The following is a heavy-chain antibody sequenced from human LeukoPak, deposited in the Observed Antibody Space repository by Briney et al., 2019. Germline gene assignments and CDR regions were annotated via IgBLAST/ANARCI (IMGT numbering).Heavy chain of an antibody. Sequence: GGSLRLSCAASGFTFSSYAMHWVRQAPGKGLEWVAVISYDGSNKYYADSVKGRFTISRDSSKNTLYLQMNSLRSEDTAVYYCANGVTTLPYWVYWGQGTLVTVSS. V-gene: IGHV3-30*04. CDR1: GFTFSSYA. J-gene: IGHJ4*02. CDR2: ISYDGSNK. D-gene: IGHD4-17*01. CDR3: ANGVTTLPYWVY.